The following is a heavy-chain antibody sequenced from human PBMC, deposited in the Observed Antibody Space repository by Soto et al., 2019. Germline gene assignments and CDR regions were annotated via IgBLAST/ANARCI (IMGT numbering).Heavy chain of an antibody. Sequence: GGSLRLSCTTSGFTFDNFAMSWVRQAPGRGLEWVSAISGGGGGKYYADSVKGRFIIARDNSKNTVYLEVNGLRTEDTAVYYCAKDVHYDSSGGLDYWGQGILVTVSS. D-gene: IGHD3-22*01. CDR3: AKDVHYDSSGGLDY. CDR1: GFTFDNFA. J-gene: IGHJ4*02. V-gene: IGHV3-23*01. CDR2: ISGGGGGK.